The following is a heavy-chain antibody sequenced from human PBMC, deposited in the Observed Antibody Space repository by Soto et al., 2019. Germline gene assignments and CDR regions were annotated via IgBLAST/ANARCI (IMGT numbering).Heavy chain of an antibody. J-gene: IGHJ3*02. CDR1: GGTFSSYT. CDR3: ARDSRASHDAFDI. CDR2: IIPILGIA. V-gene: IGHV1-69*04. Sequence: GASVKVSCKASGGTFSSYTISWVRQAPGQGLEWMGRIIPILGIANYAQKFQGRVTITADKSTSTAYMELSSLRSEDTAVYYCARDSRASHDAFDIWGQGTMVTVSS.